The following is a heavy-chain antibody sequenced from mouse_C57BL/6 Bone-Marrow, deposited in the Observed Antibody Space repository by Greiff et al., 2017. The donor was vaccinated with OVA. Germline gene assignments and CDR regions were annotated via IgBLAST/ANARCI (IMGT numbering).Heavy chain of an antibody. V-gene: IGHV1-59*01. CDR2: IDPSDSYT. J-gene: IGHJ2*01. CDR1: GYTFPSYW. CDR3: ALIGDY. Sequence: QVQLQQPGAELVRPGTSVKLSCKASGYTFPSYWMHWVKQRPGQGLEWIGVIDPSDSYTNYNQKFKGKATLTVDTSSSTAYMQLSSLTSEDSAVYYCALIGDYWGQGTTLTVSS. D-gene: IGHD1-1*01.